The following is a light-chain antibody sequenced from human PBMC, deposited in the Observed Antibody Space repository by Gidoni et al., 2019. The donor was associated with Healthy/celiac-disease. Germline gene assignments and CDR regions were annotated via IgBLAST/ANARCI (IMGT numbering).Light chain of an antibody. V-gene: IGKV1-9*01. Sequence: DIQLTQSPSFLSASVGDRVTITCRASQGISSYLAWYQQKPGKAAKLLIYAASTLQSGVSSRFSGSGSGTEFTLTISSLQPEDFATYYCQQLNSYPCSFXQXTKLEIK. J-gene: IGKJ2*04. CDR2: AAS. CDR3: QQLNSYPCS. CDR1: QGISSY.